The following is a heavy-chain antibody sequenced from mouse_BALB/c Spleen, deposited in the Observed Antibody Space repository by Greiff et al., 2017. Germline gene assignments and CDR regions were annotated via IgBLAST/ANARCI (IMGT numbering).Heavy chain of an antibody. J-gene: IGHJ2*01. CDR2: IYPGDGDT. CDR1: GYAFSSYW. V-gene: IGHV1-80*01. D-gene: IGHD1-1*01. Sequence: VQLQQSGAELVRPGSSVKISCKASGYAFSSYWMNWVKQRPGQGLEWIGQIYPGDGDTNYNGKFKGKATLTADKSSSTAYMQLSSLTSEDSAVYFCARSLYGSSPYYYAMDYWGQGTTLTVSS. CDR3: ARSLYGSSPYYYAMDY.